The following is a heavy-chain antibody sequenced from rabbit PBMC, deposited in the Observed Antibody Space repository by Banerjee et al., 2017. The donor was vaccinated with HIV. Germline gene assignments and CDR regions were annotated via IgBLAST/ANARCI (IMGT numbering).Heavy chain of an antibody. CDR2: IYTASDGT. V-gene: IGHV1S45*01. CDR3: ARDGTGTDYYSFTL. J-gene: IGHJ4*01. Sequence: QEQLEESGGDLVKPEGSLTLTCTASGFSFSSSYWICWVRQAPGKGLEWIGCIYTASDGTCYANWAKGRFTISKPSSTTVTLQMTSLTAADTATYFCARDGTGTDYYSFTLWGQGTLVTVS. CDR1: GFSFSSSYW. D-gene: IGHD7-1*01.